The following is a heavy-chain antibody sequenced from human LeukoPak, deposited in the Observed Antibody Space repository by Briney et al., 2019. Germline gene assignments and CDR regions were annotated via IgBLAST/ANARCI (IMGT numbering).Heavy chain of an antibody. D-gene: IGHD6-13*01. V-gene: IGHV1-18*04. CDR3: ARDREGSSWYGGTNWFDP. J-gene: IGHJ5*02. CDR2: ISAYNGNT. Sequence: ASVKVSCKASGYTFTSYGISWVRQAPGQGLEWMGWISAYNGNTNYVQKLQGRVTMTTDTSTSTAYMELRSLRSDDTAVYYCARDREGSSWYGGTNWFDPWGQGTLVTVSS. CDR1: GYTFTSYG.